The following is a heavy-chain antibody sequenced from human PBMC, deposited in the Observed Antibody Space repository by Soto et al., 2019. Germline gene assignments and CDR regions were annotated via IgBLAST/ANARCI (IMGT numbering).Heavy chain of an antibody. CDR2: IIPIFGTA. J-gene: IGHJ6*02. V-gene: IGHV1-69*13. CDR3: ARGRSSYSKLSGSYGMDV. D-gene: IGHD3-3*01. Sequence: ASVKVSCKASGGTFSSYAISWVRQAPGQGLEWMGGIIPIFGTANYAQKFQGRVTITADESTSTAYMELSSLRSEDTAVYYCARGRSSYSKLSGSYGMDVWGQGTTVTVSS. CDR1: GGTFSSYA.